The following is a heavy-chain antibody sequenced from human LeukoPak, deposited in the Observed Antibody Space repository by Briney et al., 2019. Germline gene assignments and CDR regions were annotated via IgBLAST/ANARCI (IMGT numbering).Heavy chain of an antibody. CDR3: TRDPRRLDY. Sequence: GGSLRLPCAASGFTFSDYYMTWVRQAAGKGLEWVSYISGSSGDINYSDSVKGRFTISRDNAKNSLYLQMNSLRAEDTAVYYCTRDPRRLDYLGQGTLVTVSS. J-gene: IGHJ4*02. V-gene: IGHV3-11*05. CDR1: GFTFSDYY. CDR2: ISGSSGDI.